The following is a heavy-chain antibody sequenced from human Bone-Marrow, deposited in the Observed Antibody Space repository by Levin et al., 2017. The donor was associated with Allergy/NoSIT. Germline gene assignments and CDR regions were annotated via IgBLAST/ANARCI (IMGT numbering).Heavy chain of an antibody. CDR3: ARWGGKTNYYYYYMDV. CDR2: IWYDGSNK. CDR1: GFTFSSYG. J-gene: IGHJ6*03. Sequence: GESLKISCAASGFTFSSYGMHWVRQAPGKGLEWVAVIWYDGSNKYYADSVKGRFTISRDNSKNTLYLQMNSLRAEDTAVYYCARWGGKTNYYYYYMDVWGKGTTVTVSS. D-gene: IGHD3-16*01. V-gene: IGHV3-33*01.